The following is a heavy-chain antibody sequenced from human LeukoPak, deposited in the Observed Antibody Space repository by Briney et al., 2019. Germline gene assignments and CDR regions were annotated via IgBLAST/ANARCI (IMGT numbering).Heavy chain of an antibody. Sequence: ASVKVSCKASGYTFTVYYMHWVRQAPGQGLEWMGRINPNSGGTNYAQKFQGRVTMTRDTSISTAYMEVSRLRSDDTAVYYCARGAHYHDSSEGYDYWGQGTLVTVSS. CDR3: ARGAHYHDSSEGYDY. D-gene: IGHD3-22*01. J-gene: IGHJ4*02. CDR2: INPNSGGT. CDR1: GYTFTVYY. V-gene: IGHV1-2*06.